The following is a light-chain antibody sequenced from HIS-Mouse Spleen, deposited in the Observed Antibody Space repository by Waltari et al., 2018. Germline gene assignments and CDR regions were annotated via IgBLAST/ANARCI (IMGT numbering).Light chain of an antibody. CDR3: YSTDSSGNHRV. J-gene: IGLJ2*01. CDR2: EDS. V-gene: IGLV3-10*01. CDR1: ALPKQS. Sequence: SYELTQPPSVSVSPGPTARITCSGDALPKQSAYWYQQKSGQAPVLVIYEDSKRPSGIPERFSGSSSGTMATLTISGAQVEDEADYYCYSTDSSGNHRVFGGGTKLTVL.